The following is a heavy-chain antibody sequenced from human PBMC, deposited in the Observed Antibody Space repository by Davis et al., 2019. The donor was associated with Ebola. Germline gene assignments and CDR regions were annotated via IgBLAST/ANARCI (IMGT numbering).Heavy chain of an antibody. J-gene: IGHJ4*02. D-gene: IGHD1-1*01. Sequence: HSQTLSLTCAISGDSVSSSSAAWNWIRQSPSRGLEWLGRTYYRSKWYNDYAVSVKSRITINPDTSKNQFSLQLNSVTPEDTAVYYCARDLRYNWNGNFDYWGQGTLVTVSS. V-gene: IGHV6-1*01. CDR2: TYYRSKWYN. CDR1: GDSVSSSSAA. CDR3: ARDLRYNWNGNFDY.